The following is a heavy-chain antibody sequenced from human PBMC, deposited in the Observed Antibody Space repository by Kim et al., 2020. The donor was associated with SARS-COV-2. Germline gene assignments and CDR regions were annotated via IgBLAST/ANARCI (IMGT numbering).Heavy chain of an antibody. CDR3: ARGPSGGNWFDP. CDR2: INHSGST. J-gene: IGHJ5*02. V-gene: IGHV4-34*01. D-gene: IGHD3-10*01. CDR1: GGSFSGYY. Sequence: SETLSLTCAVYGGSFSGYYWSWIRQPPGKGLEWIGEINHSGSTNYNPSLKSRVTISVDTSKNQFSLKLSSVTAADTAVYYCARGPSGGNWFDPWGQGTLV.